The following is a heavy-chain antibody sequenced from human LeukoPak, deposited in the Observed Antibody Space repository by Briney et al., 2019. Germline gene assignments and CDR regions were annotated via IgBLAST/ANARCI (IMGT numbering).Heavy chain of an antibody. Sequence: GGSLRLSCAASGFTFSSYGMSWVRQAPGRGLEWVSSISGSGGSTNYADSVKGRFTISRDNSENTLYLQMNTLRAEDTAVYYCAKEGSSGWTRSFDYWGQGTLVTVSS. CDR3: AKEGSSGWTRSFDY. D-gene: IGHD6-19*01. J-gene: IGHJ4*02. CDR2: ISGSGGST. CDR1: GFTFSSYG. V-gene: IGHV3-23*01.